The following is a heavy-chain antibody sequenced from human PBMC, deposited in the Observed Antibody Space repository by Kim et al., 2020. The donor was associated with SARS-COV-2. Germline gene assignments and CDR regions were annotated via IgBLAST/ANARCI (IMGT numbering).Heavy chain of an antibody. V-gene: IGHV4-39*07. CDR3: ARVKGNWFDP. Sequence: SETLSLTCTVSGGSITSSNYYWGWIRQPPGKGLELIGSISYSGSTYYNPSLKSRVTISVDTSKNQFSLKLTSVTAADTAVYYCARVKGNWFDPWGQGTLV. CDR1: GGSITSSNYY. J-gene: IGHJ5*02. CDR2: ISYSGST.